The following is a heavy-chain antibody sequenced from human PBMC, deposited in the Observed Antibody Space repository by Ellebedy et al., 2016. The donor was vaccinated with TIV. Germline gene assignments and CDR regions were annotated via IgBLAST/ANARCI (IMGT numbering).Heavy chain of an antibody. CDR2: INPRGST. CDR1: GGSFSGYF. CDR3: ARHYPGGYPGDV. J-gene: IGHJ6*04. Sequence: SETLSLTXAVYGGSFSGYFWSWIRQAPGKGLEWIGEINPRGSTNCNPFLKSRVTISVDTSKNQLSLKLSSVTAADTALYYCARHYPGGYPGDVWGKGTTVTVSS. V-gene: IGHV4-34*01. D-gene: IGHD2-15*01.